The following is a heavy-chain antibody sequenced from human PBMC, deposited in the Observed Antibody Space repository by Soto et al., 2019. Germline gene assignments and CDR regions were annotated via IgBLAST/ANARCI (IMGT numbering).Heavy chain of an antibody. J-gene: IGHJ5*02. D-gene: IGHD6-19*01. V-gene: IGHV4-4*02. CDR1: SGSISSSNW. CDR3: ARAARSGWYRANWFDP. CDR2: IYHSGST. Sequence: SETLSLTCAVSSGSISSSNWWSWVRQPPGKGLEWIGEIYHSGSTNYNPSLKSRVTISVDKSKNQFSLKLSSVTAADTAVYYCARAARSGWYRANWFDPWGQGTLVTVSS.